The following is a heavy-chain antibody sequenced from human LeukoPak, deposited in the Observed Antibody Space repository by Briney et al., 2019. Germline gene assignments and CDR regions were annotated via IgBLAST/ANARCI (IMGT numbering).Heavy chain of an antibody. V-gene: IGHV3-9*01. CDR3: ATYKGIGYCSGGSCLSRAFDY. J-gene: IGHJ4*02. D-gene: IGHD2-15*01. Sequence: PGGSLRLSCAASGFTFDDYAMHWVRQAPGKGLEWVSGISWNSGSIGYADSVKGRFTISRDNAKNCLYLQMNSLRAEDTAVYYCATYKGIGYCSGGSCLSRAFDYWGQGTLVTVSS. CDR1: GFTFDDYA. CDR2: ISWNSGSI.